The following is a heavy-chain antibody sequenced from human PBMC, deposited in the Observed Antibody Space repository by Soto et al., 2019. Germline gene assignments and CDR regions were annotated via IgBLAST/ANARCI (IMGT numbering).Heavy chain of an antibody. J-gene: IGHJ5*02. CDR3: ARGVGSVSYYNQYNWFDP. CDR2: INVYNGNT. CDR1: GYTFTNYG. D-gene: IGHD3-10*01. V-gene: IGHV1-18*01. Sequence: QVQLVQSGGEVKKLGASVKVSCKDSGYTFTNYGISWVRQSPGQGLEWMGWINVYNGNTKYAKKVQGRVTMTTDTSTSTAYMELRSLRSNDTAVYYCARGVGSVSYYNQYNWFDPWGQGTLVTVSS.